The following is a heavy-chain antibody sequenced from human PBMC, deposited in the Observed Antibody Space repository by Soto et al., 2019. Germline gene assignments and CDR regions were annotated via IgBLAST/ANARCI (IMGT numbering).Heavy chain of an antibody. CDR1: GGSFSGYF. CDR2: ISHNGGT. Sequence: SETLSLTSAVYGGSFSGYFWSWIRQPPTKGLEWIGEISHNGGTTYNPSLKSRVTISIDTSKNQFSLRLSSVSAADTAVYYCARGATTVEHFYYYGMDVWGQGTTVTVSS. CDR3: ARGATTVEHFYYYGMDV. V-gene: IGHV4-34*01. J-gene: IGHJ6*02. D-gene: IGHD4-17*01.